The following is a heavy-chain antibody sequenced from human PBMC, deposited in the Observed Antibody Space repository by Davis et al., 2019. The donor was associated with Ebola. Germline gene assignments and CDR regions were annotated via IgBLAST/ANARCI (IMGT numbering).Heavy chain of an antibody. CDR3: ARGPYEERVVVILIDY. CDR2: INSDGSST. V-gene: IGHV3-74*01. Sequence: HTGGSLRLSCAASGFTFSSYGMHWVRQAPGKGLVWVSRINSDGSSTSYADSVKGRFTISRDNAKNTLYLQMNSLRAEDTAVYYCARGPYEERVVVILIDYWGQGTLVTVSS. J-gene: IGHJ4*02. CDR1: GFTFSSYG. D-gene: IGHD3-22*01.